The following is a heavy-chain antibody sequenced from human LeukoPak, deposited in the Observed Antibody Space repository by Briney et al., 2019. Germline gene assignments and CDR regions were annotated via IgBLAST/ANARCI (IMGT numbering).Heavy chain of an antibody. CDR2: ISPYNGNT. D-gene: IGHD6-19*01. Sequence: ASVKVSCKASGYTFTNYGISWVRQAPGQGLEWMGWISPYNGNTNYAQKLQGRVTMTTDTSTSTAYMELTSLRSDDTAVYYCAREIKQWLIQGAFDIWGQGTMVTVSS. CDR1: GYTFTNYG. V-gene: IGHV1-18*01. J-gene: IGHJ3*02. CDR3: AREIKQWLIQGAFDI.